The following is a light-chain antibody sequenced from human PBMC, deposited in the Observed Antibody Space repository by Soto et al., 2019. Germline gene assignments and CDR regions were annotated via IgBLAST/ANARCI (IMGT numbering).Light chain of an antibody. J-gene: IGLJ2*01. CDR1: SSDVGGHDT. Sequence: QSALTQPASVSGSPGQSITISCTGTSSDVGGHDTVCWYQQHPGKVPKLLIYEVTNRPSGVPDRFSGSKSGNTASLTVSGLQAEDEADYYCTSYDTGDTFPFGGGTKVTVL. V-gene: IGLV2-14*01. CDR3: TSYDTGDTFP. CDR2: EVT.